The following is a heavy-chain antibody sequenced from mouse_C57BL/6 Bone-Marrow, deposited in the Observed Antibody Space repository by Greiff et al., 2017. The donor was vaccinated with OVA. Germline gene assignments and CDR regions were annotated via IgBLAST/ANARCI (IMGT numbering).Heavy chain of an antibody. V-gene: IGHV1-64*01. CDR3: ARLRIYYYGSSYWYFDV. CDR2: IHPNSGST. CDR1: GYTFTSYW. Sequence: QVQLQQPGAELVKPGASVKLSCKASGYTFTSYWMHWVKQRPGQGLEWIGMIHPNSGSTNYNEKFKSKATLTVDKSSSTAYMQLSSLTSEDSAVYYCARLRIYYYGSSYWYFDVWGTGTTVTVSS. J-gene: IGHJ1*03. D-gene: IGHD1-1*01.